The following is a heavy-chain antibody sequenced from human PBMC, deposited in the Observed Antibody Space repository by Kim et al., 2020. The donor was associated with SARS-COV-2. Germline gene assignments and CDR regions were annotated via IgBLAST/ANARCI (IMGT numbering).Heavy chain of an antibody. D-gene: IGHD5-18*01. V-gene: IGHV3-48*03. CDR3: AREWYEQYSYGGSPDY. CDR1: GFTFSSYE. CDR2: ISSSGSTI. Sequence: GGSLRLSCAASGFTFSSYEMNWVRQAPGKGLEWVSYISSSGSTIYYADSVKGRFTISRDNAKNSPYLQMNSLRAEDTAVYYCAREWYEQYSYGGSPDYWGQGTLVTVSS. J-gene: IGHJ4*02.